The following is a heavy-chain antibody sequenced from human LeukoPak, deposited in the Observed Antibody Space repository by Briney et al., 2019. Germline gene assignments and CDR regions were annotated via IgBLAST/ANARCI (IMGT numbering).Heavy chain of an antibody. D-gene: IGHD4-17*01. Sequence: SATLSLTCPVSNSSISNGYLWGWLRQPPGRGLEWIGRIFHSGSTNYNPSLKSRVTISVDTSKNQFSLRLSSVTAADTAVYYCARGDYGDPYFDYWGQGTLVTVSS. CDR2: IFHSGST. CDR1: NSSISNGYL. V-gene: IGHV4-38-2*02. CDR3: ARGDYGDPYFDY. J-gene: IGHJ4*02.